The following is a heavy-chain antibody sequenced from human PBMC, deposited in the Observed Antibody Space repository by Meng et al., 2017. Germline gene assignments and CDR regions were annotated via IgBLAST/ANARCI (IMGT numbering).Heavy chain of an antibody. CDR1: ATTLTSAA. V-gene: IGHV7-4-1*02. J-gene: IGHJ4*02. D-gene: IGHD3-22*01. CDR3: ARRYYYDSSGYYFYVFGY. Sequence: LNRPWPTHRSPAQLAATTLTSAAQSSGGHALEQVLVWLRWINANTGNPTYAQGFTGRFVFSLDTSVSAAYLQISSLKAEDTAVYYCARRYYYDSSGYYFYVFGYWGQGTLVTVSS. CDR2: INANTGNP.